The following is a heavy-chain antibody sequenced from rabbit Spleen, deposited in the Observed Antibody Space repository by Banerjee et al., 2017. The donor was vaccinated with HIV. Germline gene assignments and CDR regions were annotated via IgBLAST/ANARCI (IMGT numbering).Heavy chain of an antibody. CDR1: GVSLNDKDV. V-gene: IGHV1S45*01. J-gene: IGHJ3*01. D-gene: IGHD2-1*01. CDR2: INIVTGKS. Sequence: EQLEESGGGLVKPEGSLTLTCKASGVSLNDKDVMCWVRQAPGKGLEWIACINIVTGKSVYASWAKGRFTMSRTSSTTVTLQMTSLTAADTATYFCARGIDYGTRLDLWGQGTLVTVS. CDR3: ARGIDYGTRLDL.